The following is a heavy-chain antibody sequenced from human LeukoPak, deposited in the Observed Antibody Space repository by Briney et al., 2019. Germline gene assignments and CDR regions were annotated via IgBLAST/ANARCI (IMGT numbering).Heavy chain of an antibody. J-gene: IGHJ6*02. CDR2: ISSSSSYI. V-gene: IGHV3-21*01. Sequence: GGSLRLSCAASGFTFSSYSMNWVRQAPGKGLEWVSSISSSSSYIYYADSVKGRFTISRDNAKNSLFLQMNSLRAEDTAVYYCARGSSGYSYGYPMDVWGQGTTVTVSS. CDR3: ARGSSGYSYGYPMDV. D-gene: IGHD5-18*01. CDR1: GFTFSSYS.